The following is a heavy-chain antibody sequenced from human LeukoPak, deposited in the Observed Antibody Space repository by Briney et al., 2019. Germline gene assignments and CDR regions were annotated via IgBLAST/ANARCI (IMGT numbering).Heavy chain of an antibody. CDR2: ISSSGSTI. CDR3: ARELWFGESY. CDR1: GFTFSSYE. J-gene: IGHJ4*02. V-gene: IGHV3-48*03. D-gene: IGHD3-10*01. Sequence: PGGSLRLSCAASGFTFSSYEMNWVRQAPGKGLEWVSYISSSGSTIYYADSVKGRFTISRDNAKNSLYLQMNSLRVEDTAVYYCARELWFGESYWGQGTLVTVSS.